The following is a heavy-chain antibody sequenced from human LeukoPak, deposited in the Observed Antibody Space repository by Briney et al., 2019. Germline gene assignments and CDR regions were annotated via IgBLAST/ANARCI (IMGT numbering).Heavy chain of an antibody. D-gene: IGHD5-18*01. J-gene: IGHJ3*02. V-gene: IGHV3-20*01. CDR3: ARAYSYGYPSAFDI. Sequence: GGSLRLSCAASGFTVSSNYMSWVRQAPGKGLEWVSGINWNGGSTGYADSVKGRFTISRDNAKNSLYLQMNSLRAGDTALYHCARAYSYGYPSAFDIWGQGTMVTVSS. CDR1: GFTVSSNY. CDR2: INWNGGST.